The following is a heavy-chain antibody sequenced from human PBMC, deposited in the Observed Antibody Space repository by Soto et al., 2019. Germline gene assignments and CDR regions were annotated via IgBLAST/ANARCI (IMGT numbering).Heavy chain of an antibody. J-gene: IGHJ6*03. V-gene: IGHV1-8*01. CDR1: GYTFTSYD. CDR2: MNPNSGNT. Sequence: ASVKVSCKASGYTFTSYDINWVRQATGQGLEWMGWMNPNSGNTGYAQKFQGRVTMTRNTSISTAYMELSNLRSEDTAVYYCARASYGSGSYEYYYYYYMDVWGKGTTVTVSS. D-gene: IGHD3-10*01. CDR3: ARASYGSGSYEYYYYYYMDV.